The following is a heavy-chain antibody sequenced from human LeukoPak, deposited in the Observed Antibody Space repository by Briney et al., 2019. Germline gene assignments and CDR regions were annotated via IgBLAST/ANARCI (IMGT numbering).Heavy chain of an antibody. CDR1: GFPLTSSA. CDR3: AREDSSSSN. V-gene: IGHV3-48*04. J-gene: IGHJ4*02. CDR2: ISSSGSTI. Sequence: PGGSLRLSCAASGFPLTSSAMDWVRQAPGKGLEWVSYISSSGSTIYYADSVKGRFTISRDNAKNSLYLQMNSLRAEDTAVYYCAREDSSSSNWGQGTLVTVSS. D-gene: IGHD6-13*01.